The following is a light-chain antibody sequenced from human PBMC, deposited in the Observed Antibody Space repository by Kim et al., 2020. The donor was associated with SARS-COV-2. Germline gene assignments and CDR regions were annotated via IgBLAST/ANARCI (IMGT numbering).Light chain of an antibody. Sequence: VALGQTVRITCQGDSHRSYYASWYQQRPGQAPVLVIYGKNNRPSGIPDRFSGSSSGNTASLTITGAQAEDEADYYCNSRDSSGNHYVFGTGTKVTVL. V-gene: IGLV3-19*01. J-gene: IGLJ1*01. CDR2: GKN. CDR1: SHRSYY. CDR3: NSRDSSGNHYV.